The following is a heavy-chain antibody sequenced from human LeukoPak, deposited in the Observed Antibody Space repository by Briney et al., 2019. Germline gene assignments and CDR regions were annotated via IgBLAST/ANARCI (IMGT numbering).Heavy chain of an antibody. CDR3: ARGSRGWNYYYYYMDV. V-gene: IGHV1-8*03. Sequence: ASVKVSCKASGYTFTSYDVNWVRQATGQGLEWMGWMNPNSGNTGYAQKFQGRVTITRNTSISTAYMELSSLRSEDTAVYYCARGSRGWNYYYYYMDVWGKGTTVTVSS. J-gene: IGHJ6*03. CDR1: GYTFTSYD. CDR2: MNPNSGNT. D-gene: IGHD6-19*01.